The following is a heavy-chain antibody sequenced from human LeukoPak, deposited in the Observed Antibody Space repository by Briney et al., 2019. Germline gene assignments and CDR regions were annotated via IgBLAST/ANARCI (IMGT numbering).Heavy chain of an antibody. Sequence: GGSLRLSCATSGFTLSTYLMNWVGQARGKGLEWVGNTNQDGSEKNYEDSVKGRLTTARDNANNLLYLQMNTLRAGDTAVHYCARDLKYYYSRADYDVFDIWGQGTMVTVSS. V-gene: IGHV3-7*01. J-gene: IGHJ3*02. CDR3: ARDLKYYYSRADYDVFDI. CDR1: GFTLSTYL. CDR2: TNQDGSEK. D-gene: IGHD3-22*01.